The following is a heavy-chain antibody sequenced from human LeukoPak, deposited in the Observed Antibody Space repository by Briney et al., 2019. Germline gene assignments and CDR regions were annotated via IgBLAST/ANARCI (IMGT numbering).Heavy chain of an antibody. CDR2: IYYSGST. Sequence: TETLSLTCTVSGGSISSSSYYWGWIRQPPGKGLEWIGSIYYSGSTYHNPSLKSRVTISVDTSKNQFSLKLSSVTAADTAVYYCARGEWLALDYWGQGTLVTVSS. D-gene: IGHD6-19*01. J-gene: IGHJ4*02. CDR3: ARGEWLALDY. V-gene: IGHV4-39*01. CDR1: GGSISSSSYY.